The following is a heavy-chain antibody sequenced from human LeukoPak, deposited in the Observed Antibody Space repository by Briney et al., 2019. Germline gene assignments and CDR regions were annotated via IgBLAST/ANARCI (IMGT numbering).Heavy chain of an antibody. CDR3: ARGPGVTGTTAGEAFDL. J-gene: IGHJ3*01. D-gene: IGHD1-20*01. CDR1: GFTFINSA. Sequence: PGGSLRLSCATSGFTFINSAMCWVRQAPGKGLEWVSTITAPGGTTYLADSVKGRFTVSRDNPNSSLSLHMNSLRAEDTAVYYCARGPGVTGTTAGEAFDLWGQGTMVTVSS. V-gene: IGHV3-23*01. CDR2: ITAPGGTT.